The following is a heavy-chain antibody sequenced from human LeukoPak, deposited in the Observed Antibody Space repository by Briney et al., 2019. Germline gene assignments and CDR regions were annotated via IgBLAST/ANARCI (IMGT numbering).Heavy chain of an antibody. Sequence: SETLSLTCAVYGGSFSGYYWSWIRQPPGKGLEWIGEINHSGSTNYNPSLKSRVTISVDTSKNQFSLKLSSATAADTAVYYCARGPERELFSPFDYWGQGTLVTVSS. V-gene: IGHV4-34*01. J-gene: IGHJ4*02. D-gene: IGHD3-10*01. CDR1: GGSFSGYY. CDR3: ARGPERELFSPFDY. CDR2: INHSGST.